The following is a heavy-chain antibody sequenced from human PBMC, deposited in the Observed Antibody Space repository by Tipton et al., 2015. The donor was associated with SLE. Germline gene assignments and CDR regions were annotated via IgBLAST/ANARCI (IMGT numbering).Heavy chain of an antibody. CDR3: ALRSGSYRGAFDI. J-gene: IGHJ3*02. Sequence: SLRLSCAASGFTFDDYAMHWVRQVPGKGLEWVSLISWDGGSTYYADSVKGRFTISRDNSKNSLYLQMNSLRAEDTAVYYCALRSGSYRGAFDIWGQGTMVTVSS. D-gene: IGHD3-10*02. CDR2: ISWDGGST. CDR1: GFTFDDYA. V-gene: IGHV3-43D*04.